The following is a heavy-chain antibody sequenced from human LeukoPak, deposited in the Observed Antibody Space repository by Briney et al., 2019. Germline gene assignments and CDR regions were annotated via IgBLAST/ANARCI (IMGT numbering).Heavy chain of an antibody. Sequence: GGSLRLSCEASGFTFSSHSMNWVRQAPGKGLEWVSYITSTSSTIYYADSVKGRFTISRDNAKNSLYLQMNSLRAEDTAVYYCARESCSTTSCYGGMDAFDIWGQGTMVTVSS. J-gene: IGHJ3*02. CDR2: ITSTSSTI. CDR1: GFTFSSHS. V-gene: IGHV3-48*04. D-gene: IGHD2-2*01. CDR3: ARESCSTTSCYGGMDAFDI.